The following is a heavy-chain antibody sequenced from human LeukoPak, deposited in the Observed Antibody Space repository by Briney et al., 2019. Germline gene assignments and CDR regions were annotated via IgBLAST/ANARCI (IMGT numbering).Heavy chain of an antibody. J-gene: IGHJ5*02. CDR2: IYPGDSDT. CDR1: GYRFTNYW. D-gene: IGHD1-26*01. CDR3: ARHNTEWGGGSYPFDP. V-gene: IGHV5-51*01. Sequence: GESLKISCKGSGYRFTNYWIGWVRQMPGKGLEWMGIIYPGDSDTRYSPSFQGQVTISADKSISTAYLQWSSLKASDTAMYYCARHNTEWGGGSYPFDPWGQGTLVTVSS.